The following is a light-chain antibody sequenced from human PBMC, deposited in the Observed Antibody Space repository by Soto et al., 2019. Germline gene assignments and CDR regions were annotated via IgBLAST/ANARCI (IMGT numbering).Light chain of an antibody. Sequence: EIVLMQSPGTLSLSPGEGATLSCRASQSVGSSYLAWFQQRPGQAPRLLIYGASSRATGIPDRFSGSGSGTDFTLTISRLEPEDFAVYYCQQYGSSPRTFGQGTKVEIK. CDR1: QSVGSSY. CDR3: QQYGSSPRT. V-gene: IGKV3-20*01. J-gene: IGKJ1*01. CDR2: GAS.